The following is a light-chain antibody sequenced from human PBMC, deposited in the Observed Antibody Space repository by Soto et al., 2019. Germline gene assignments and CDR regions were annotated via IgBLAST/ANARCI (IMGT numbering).Light chain of an antibody. CDR1: SSNIGSNY. J-gene: IGLJ2*01. CDR2: RND. V-gene: IGLV1-47*01. Sequence: QSVLTQPPSASGTPGQRVTISCSGSSSNIGSNYVYWYQQLPGTAPKLLIYRNDHRPSGVPDRFSGSKSGTSASLAISGLRSEDGADYYCAAWDDSLSGVVFGGGTKLTVL. CDR3: AAWDDSLSGVV.